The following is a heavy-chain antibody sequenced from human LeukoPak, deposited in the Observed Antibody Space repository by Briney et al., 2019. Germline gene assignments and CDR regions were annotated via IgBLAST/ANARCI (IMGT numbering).Heavy chain of an antibody. CDR3: ARVGMVRGVITKTFDY. Sequence: GGSLRLSCAASGFTFSSYWMSWVRQAPGKGLEWVANIKQDGSEKYYVDSVKGRFTISRDNAKNSLYLQMNSLRAEDTAVYYCARVGMVRGVITKTFDYWGQGTLVTVSS. D-gene: IGHD3-10*01. V-gene: IGHV3-7*01. CDR1: GFTFSSYW. J-gene: IGHJ4*02. CDR2: IKQDGSEK.